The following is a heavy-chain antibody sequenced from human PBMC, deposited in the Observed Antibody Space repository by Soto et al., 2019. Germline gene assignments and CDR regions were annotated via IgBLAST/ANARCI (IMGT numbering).Heavy chain of an antibody. D-gene: IGHD6-19*01. Sequence: SETLSLTCTVSGGSSGAYFWNWVRQPPGKGLEWIGNIYYTGATGYNPSLESRVTISLDTSKNQFSLRLSSVTAADTAVYYCARPSVPATRGPLDYWGQGALVTVSS. CDR1: GGSSGAYF. V-gene: IGHV4-59*01. CDR3: ARPSVPATRGPLDY. CDR2: IYYTGAT. J-gene: IGHJ4*02.